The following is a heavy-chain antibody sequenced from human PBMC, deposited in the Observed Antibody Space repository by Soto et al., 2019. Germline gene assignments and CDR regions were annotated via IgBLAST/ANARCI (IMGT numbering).Heavy chain of an antibody. J-gene: IGHJ4*02. CDR2: ISSSSSTI. CDR1: GFTFSSYS. CDR3: ARTSGRFDY. V-gene: IGHV3-48*02. Sequence: EVQLVESGGGFVQPGGSLRLSCAASGFTFSSYSRNWVRQAPGKGLEWVSYISSSSSTIYYADSVKGRFTISRDNAKNKLSLQMNSLRDEDTAVCYCARTSGRFDYWGQVTLVTVS. D-gene: IGHD3-10*01.